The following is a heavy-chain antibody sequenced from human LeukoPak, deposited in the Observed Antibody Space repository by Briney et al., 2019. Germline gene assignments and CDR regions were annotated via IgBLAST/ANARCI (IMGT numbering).Heavy chain of an antibody. D-gene: IGHD3-16*01. J-gene: IGHJ4*02. Sequence: SETLSLTCTVSGGSISSGGYYWSWIRRHPGKGLEWIGYIYYSGSTYYNPSLKSRVTISVDTSKNQFSLKLSSVTAADTAVYYCARGPRGGASYYFDYWGQGTLVTVSS. CDR1: GGSISSGGYY. V-gene: IGHV4-31*03. CDR2: IYYSGST. CDR3: ARGPRGGASYYFDY.